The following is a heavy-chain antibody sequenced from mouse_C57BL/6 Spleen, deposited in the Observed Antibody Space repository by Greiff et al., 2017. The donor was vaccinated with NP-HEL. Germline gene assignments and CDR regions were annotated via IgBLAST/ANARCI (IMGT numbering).Heavy chain of an antibody. CDR2: IDPRSGNT. D-gene: IGHD1-1*01. V-gene: IGHV1-81*01. CDR1: GYTFTSYG. CDR3: ARTATVDGDD. Sequence: QVQLQQSGAELARPGASVKLSCKASGYTFTSYGISWVKQRTGQGLEWIGEIDPRSGNTYYNEKFKGKATLTADKSSSTAYMELRSLPSEASAVYFCARTATVDGDDWGQGTTLTVSS. J-gene: IGHJ2*01.